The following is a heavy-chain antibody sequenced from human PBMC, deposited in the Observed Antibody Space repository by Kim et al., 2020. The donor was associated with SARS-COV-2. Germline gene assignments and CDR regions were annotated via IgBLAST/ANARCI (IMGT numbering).Heavy chain of an antibody. J-gene: IGHJ5*02. CDR3: ARDENGGYSGYDSPVINWFDP. V-gene: IGHV3-21*01. CDR2: ISSSSSYI. Sequence: GGSLRLSCAASGFTFSSYSMNWVRQAPGKGLEWVSSISSSSSYIYYADSVKGRFTISRDNAKNSLYLQMNSLRAEDTAVYYCARDENGGYSGYDSPVINWFDPWGQGTLVTVSS. D-gene: IGHD5-12*01. CDR1: GFTFSSYS.